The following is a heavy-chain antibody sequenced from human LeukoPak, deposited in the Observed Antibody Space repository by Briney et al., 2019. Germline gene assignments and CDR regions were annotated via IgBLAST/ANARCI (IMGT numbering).Heavy chain of an antibody. Sequence: ASVKVSCKASGGTYSSYAISWVRQALGQGLEWMGGIIPIFGTANYAQKFQGRVTITTDESTSTAYMELSSLRSEDTAVYYCASADIVVVPAAIDGGYYYYMDVWGKGTTVTVSS. CDR1: GGTYSSYA. J-gene: IGHJ6*03. D-gene: IGHD2-2*02. CDR2: IIPIFGTA. V-gene: IGHV1-69*05. CDR3: ASADIVVVPAAIDGGYYYYMDV.